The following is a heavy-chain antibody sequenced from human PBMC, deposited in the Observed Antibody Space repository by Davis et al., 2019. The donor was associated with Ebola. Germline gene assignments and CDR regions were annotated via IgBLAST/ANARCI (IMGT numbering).Heavy chain of an antibody. J-gene: IGHJ1*01. Sequence: ASVKVSCKASGYTFTGYYMHWVRQAPGQGLEWMGWINPNSGGTNYAQKFQGRVTMTRDTSISTAYMELSRLRSDDTAVYYCARGIYDSSGYYLVQPPGEQTGDYFQHWGQGTLVTVSS. CDR3: ARGIYDSSGYYLVQPPGEQTGDYFQH. CDR2: INPNSGGT. CDR1: GYTFTGYY. D-gene: IGHD3-22*01. V-gene: IGHV1-2*02.